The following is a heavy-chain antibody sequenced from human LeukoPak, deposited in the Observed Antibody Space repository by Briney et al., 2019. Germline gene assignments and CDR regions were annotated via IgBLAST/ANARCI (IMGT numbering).Heavy chain of an antibody. CDR2: ISYDGSNK. CDR1: GFTFSSYA. Sequence: PGGSLRLSCAASGFTFSSYAMHWVRQAPGKGLEWVAVISYDGSNKYYADSVKGRFTISRDNSKNTLYLQMNSLRAEDTAVYYCTKNVGYFDFDWSWGQGTLVTVSS. CDR3: TKNVGYFDFDWS. V-gene: IGHV3-30-3*02. J-gene: IGHJ5*02. D-gene: IGHD3-9*01.